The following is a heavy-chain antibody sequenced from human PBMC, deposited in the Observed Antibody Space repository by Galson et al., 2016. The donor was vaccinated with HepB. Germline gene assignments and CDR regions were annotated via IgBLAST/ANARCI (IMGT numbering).Heavy chain of an antibody. CDR3: ARGGFDILTT. CDR2: ISGHSGKT. CDR1: GYSFTNSG. D-gene: IGHD3-9*01. J-gene: IGHJ1*01. Sequence: SVKVSCKASGYSFTNSGINWVRQAPGQGLEWMGWISGHSGKTHFAEEFQDRVTMTTDTSTSTAYMELRTLRSDDTAMYYCARGGFDILTTWGQGTLVIVSS. V-gene: IGHV1-18*01.